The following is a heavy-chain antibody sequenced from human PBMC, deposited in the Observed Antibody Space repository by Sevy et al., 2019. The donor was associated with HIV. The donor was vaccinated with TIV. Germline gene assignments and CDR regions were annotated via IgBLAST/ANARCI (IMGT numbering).Heavy chain of an antibody. J-gene: IGHJ4*02. CDR1: GYSFTSHW. D-gene: IGHD3-22*01. V-gene: IGHV5-51*01. CDR3: ATSPSGYFDSSGYYIY. Sequence: GESLKISCEGSGYSFTSHWIGWVRHMPGKGLEWMGIIYPDDSETRYSPSFQGQVTFSADKSISTAYLQWSSLKASDTAMYYCATSPSGYFDSSGYYIYWGLGTMVTVSS. CDR2: IYPDDSET.